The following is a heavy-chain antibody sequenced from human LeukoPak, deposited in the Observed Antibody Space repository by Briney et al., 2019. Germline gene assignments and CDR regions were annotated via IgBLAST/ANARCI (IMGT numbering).Heavy chain of an antibody. V-gene: IGHV1-18*01. CDR1: GYTFTSYG. CDR3: ARDLYSSGWSLADY. D-gene: IGHD6-19*01. Sequence: ASVKVSCKASGYTFTSYGISWVRQAPGQRLEWMGWISAYNGNTNYAQKLQGRVTMTTDTSTSTAYMELRSLRSDDTAVYYCARDLYSSGWSLADYWGQGTLVTVSS. CDR2: ISAYNGNT. J-gene: IGHJ4*02.